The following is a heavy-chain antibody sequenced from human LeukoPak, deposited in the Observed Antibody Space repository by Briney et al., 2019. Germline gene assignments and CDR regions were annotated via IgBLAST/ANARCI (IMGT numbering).Heavy chain of an antibody. CDR3: ARENYGDHYFDY. D-gene: IGHD4-17*01. CDR1: GFTFSIYA. CDR2: IAYDGSKK. J-gene: IGHJ4*02. V-gene: IGHV3-30*04. Sequence: GSLRLSCAASGFTFSIYAMHWVRQAPGKGLEWVAVIAYDGSKKYYADSVKGRFTISRDKSQNTLYLQMNSLRAEDTAVYYCARENYGDHYFDYWGQGTLVTVSS.